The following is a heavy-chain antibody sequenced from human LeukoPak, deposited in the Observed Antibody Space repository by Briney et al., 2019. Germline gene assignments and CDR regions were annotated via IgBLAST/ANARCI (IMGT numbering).Heavy chain of an antibody. V-gene: IGHV1-69*01. D-gene: IGHD5-18*01. J-gene: IGHJ4*02. CDR3: ARDGTAMVTRGFYDY. CDR1: GGTFSSYA. CDR2: IIPIFGTA. Sequence: SVKVSCKASGGTFSSYAISWVRQAPGQGLEWMGGIIPIFGTANYAQKFQGRVTITADESTSTAYMELSSLGSEDTAVYYCARDGTAMVTRGFYDYWGQGTLVTVSS.